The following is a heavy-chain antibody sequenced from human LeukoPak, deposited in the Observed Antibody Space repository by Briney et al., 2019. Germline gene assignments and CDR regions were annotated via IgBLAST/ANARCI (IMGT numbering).Heavy chain of an antibody. CDR1: GGSISSSSYY. J-gene: IGHJ4*02. Sequence: PSETLSLTCTVSGGSISSSSYYWGWIRQPPGKGLEWIGCIYYSGSTYYNPSLKSRVTISVDTSKNQFSLKLISVTASDTAVYYCASIQLWTYYFDYWGQGTLVTVSS. D-gene: IGHD5-18*01. CDR3: ASIQLWTYYFDY. CDR2: IYYSGST. V-gene: IGHV4-39*01.